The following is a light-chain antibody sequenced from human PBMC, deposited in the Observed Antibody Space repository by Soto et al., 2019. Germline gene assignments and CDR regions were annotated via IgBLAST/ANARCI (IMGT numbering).Light chain of an antibody. CDR3: QQYNSYSWT. Sequence: DIQMTQSPSILSASVGDRVTITCRASQSISSWLAWYQQKPGKAPKLLIYDASNLESGVPSRFSGSGSGTEFTLTISSLQPDDFATYYCQQYNSYSWTFGQGTKVEIK. V-gene: IGKV1-5*01. CDR1: QSISSW. CDR2: DAS. J-gene: IGKJ1*01.